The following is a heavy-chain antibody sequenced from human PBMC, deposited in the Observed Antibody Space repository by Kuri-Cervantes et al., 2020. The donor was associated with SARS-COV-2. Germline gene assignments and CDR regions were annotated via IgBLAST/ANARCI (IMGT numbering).Heavy chain of an antibody. J-gene: IGHJ5*02. Sequence: SVKVSCKASGGTFSSYAISWVRQAPGQGLEWMGGIIPIFGTANYAQKFQGRVTISAAESTRTVYMELTSLRFEDTATYYCARVDIGFDSGKYYNFVGWFDPWGQGTLVTVSS. D-gene: IGHD3-10*01. V-gene: IGHV1-69*13. CDR2: IIPIFGTA. CDR3: ARVDIGFDSGKYYNFVGWFDP. CDR1: GGTFSSYA.